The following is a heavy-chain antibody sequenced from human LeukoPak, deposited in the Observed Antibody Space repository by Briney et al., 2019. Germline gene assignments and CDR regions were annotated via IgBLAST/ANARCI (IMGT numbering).Heavy chain of an antibody. CDR1: GFTFSSYS. D-gene: IGHD3-3*01. V-gene: IGHV3-21*04. CDR2: ISSNSYI. Sequence: GGSLRLSCAASGFTFSSYSMNWVRQAPGKGLEWVSSISSNSYIYYADSVKGRFTISRDNAKNSLYLQMNSLRAEDTAVYYCARSSTLRFLEWLPQYYFDYWGQGTLVTVSS. J-gene: IGHJ4*02. CDR3: ARSSTLRFLEWLPQYYFDY.